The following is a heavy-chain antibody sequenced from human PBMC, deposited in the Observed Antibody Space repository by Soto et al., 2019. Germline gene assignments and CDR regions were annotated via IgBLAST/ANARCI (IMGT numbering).Heavy chain of an antibody. CDR2: IYWDDDK. J-gene: IGHJ4*02. D-gene: IGHD1-1*01. Sequence: QITLKESGPTVVKPTQTLTLTCTFSGFSLSTSGLGVGWIRQPPGKALEWLALIYWDDDKRYSPSLKSRLTITKDTSKNQVVLTLTNVDPVDTATYYCAHRRDNNRFDYWGQGTLVTVSS. CDR1: GFSLSTSGLG. CDR3: AHRRDNNRFDY. V-gene: IGHV2-5*02.